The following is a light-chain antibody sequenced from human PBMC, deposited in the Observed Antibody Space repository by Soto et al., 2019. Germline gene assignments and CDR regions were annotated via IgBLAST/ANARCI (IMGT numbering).Light chain of an antibody. CDR2: AAS. CDR3: QQTYNDPRT. Sequence: DIQVTQSPSSLSASVGDRVTITCRASQSISNYLRWYQQKPGNAPKLLIYAASNLQTGVPSRFSGSGPGTGFTLTISSLQPEDFANYYCQQTYNDPRTFGQGTQVEVK. V-gene: IGKV1-39*01. J-gene: IGKJ1*01. CDR1: QSISNY.